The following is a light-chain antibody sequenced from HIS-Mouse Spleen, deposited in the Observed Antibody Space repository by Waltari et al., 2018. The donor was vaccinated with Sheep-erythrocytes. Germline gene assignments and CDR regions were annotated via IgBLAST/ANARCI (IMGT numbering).Light chain of an antibody. CDR1: SSDVGRYNL. CDR3: CSYAGSSTPWV. Sequence: QSALTQPASVSGSPGQSITISCTGTSSDVGRYNLVPWYPQHPGHAPKLMIYEGSKRPSGVSNRFSGSKSGNTAALTISGLQAEDEADYYCCSYAGSSTPWVFGGGTKLTVI. J-gene: IGLJ3*02. CDR2: EGS. V-gene: IGLV2-23*01.